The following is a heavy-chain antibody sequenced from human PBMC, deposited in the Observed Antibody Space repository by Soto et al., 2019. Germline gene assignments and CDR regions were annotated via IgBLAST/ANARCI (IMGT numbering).Heavy chain of an antibody. J-gene: IGHJ6*02. CDR2: IYYSGST. D-gene: IGHD2-2*03. V-gene: IGHV4-39*01. CDR1: GGSISSSSYY. Sequence: SETLSLTCTVSGGSISSSSYYWGWIRQPPGKGLEWIGSIYYSGSTYYNPSLKSRVTISVDTSKNQFSLKLSSVTAADTAVYYCARGYCSSTSCLGGYGMDVWGQGTTVTVSS. CDR3: ARGYCSSTSCLGGYGMDV.